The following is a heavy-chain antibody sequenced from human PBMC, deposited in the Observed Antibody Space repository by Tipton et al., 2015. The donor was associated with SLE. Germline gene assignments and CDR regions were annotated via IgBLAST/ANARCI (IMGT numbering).Heavy chain of an antibody. CDR3: ARDRDGGNSNAFDI. CDR1: GFSFSYYA. J-gene: IGHJ3*02. CDR2: MWYDGSKI. Sequence: SLRLSCAASGFSFSYYAMQWVRQAPGKGLEWVAVMWYDGSKIYYADSVKGRFTISRDNSKNTLFLQTNSLRAEDTAVYYCARDRDGGNSNAFDIWGQGTMVTVSS. V-gene: IGHV3-33*01. D-gene: IGHD4-23*01.